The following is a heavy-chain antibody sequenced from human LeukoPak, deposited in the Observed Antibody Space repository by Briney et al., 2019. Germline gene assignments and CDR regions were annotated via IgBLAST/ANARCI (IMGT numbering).Heavy chain of an antibody. CDR3: ARDTYDSSGYPAYYFDY. V-gene: IGHV1-69*04. J-gene: IGHJ4*02. D-gene: IGHD3-22*01. Sequence: ASVKVSCKASGGTFSSYVISWVRQAPGQGLEWMGRIIPILGIANYAQKFQGRVTITADKSTSTAYMELSSLRSEDTAVYYCARDTYDSSGYPAYYFDYWGQGTLVTVSS. CDR1: GGTFSSYV. CDR2: IIPILGIA.